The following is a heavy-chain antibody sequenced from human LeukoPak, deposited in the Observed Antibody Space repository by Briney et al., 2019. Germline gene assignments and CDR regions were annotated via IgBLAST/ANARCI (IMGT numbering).Heavy chain of an antibody. CDR1: GFTFSSYA. CDR3: AKGLAAASGSRRDAFDI. D-gene: IGHD1-26*01. Sequence: QPGGSLRLSCAASGFTFSSYAMSWVRQAPGKGLEWVSAISGSGGSTYYADSVKGRFTISRDNPKNKLYLQMNNLRAEDTAVYYCAKGLAAASGSRRDAFDIWGQGTMVTVSS. V-gene: IGHV3-23*01. CDR2: ISGSGGST. J-gene: IGHJ3*02.